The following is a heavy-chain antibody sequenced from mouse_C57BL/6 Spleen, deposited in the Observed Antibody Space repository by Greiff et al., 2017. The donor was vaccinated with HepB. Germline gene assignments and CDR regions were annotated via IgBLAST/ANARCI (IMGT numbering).Heavy chain of an antibody. CDR2: INSDGGST. D-gene: IGHD1-2*01. J-gene: IGHJ3*01. CDR3: ARHGGDYGYVWFAY. Sequence: EVKLMESGGGLVQPGESLKLSCESNEYEFPSHDMSWVRKTPEKRLELVAAINSDGGSTYYPDTMERRFIISRDNTKKTLYLQMSRLRSEDTALYYCARHGGDYGYVWFAYWGQGTLVTVSA. V-gene: IGHV5-2*01. CDR1: EYEFPSHD.